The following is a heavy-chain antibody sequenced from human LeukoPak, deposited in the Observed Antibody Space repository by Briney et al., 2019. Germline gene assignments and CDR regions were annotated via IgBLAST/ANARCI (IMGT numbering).Heavy chain of an antibody. CDR2: INHSGST. D-gene: IGHD2-15*01. CDR3: ARSLSAIVY. J-gene: IGHJ4*02. Sequence: SETPSLTCAVYGGSFSGYYWSWIRQPPGKGLEWIGEINHSGSTNYNPSLKSRVTISVDTSKNQFSLKLSSVTAADTAVYYCARSLSAIVYWGQGTLVTVSS. V-gene: IGHV4-34*01. CDR1: GGSFSGYY.